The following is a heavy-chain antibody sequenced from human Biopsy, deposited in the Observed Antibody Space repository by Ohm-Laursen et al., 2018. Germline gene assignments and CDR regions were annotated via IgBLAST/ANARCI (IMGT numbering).Heavy chain of an antibody. J-gene: IGHJ4*02. D-gene: IGHD1-1*01. CDR1: GYSVTELS. CDR2: FAPENGRI. CDR3: AADINVWNVNY. Sequence: GSSVKVSCKVSGYSVTELSMHWVHQAPGQGLEWMGGFAPENGRIVYSQKFQGRVTMTEDTSTNTAYMEVWRLRSDDTAVYYCAADINVWNVNYWGQGTQVIVSS. V-gene: IGHV1-24*01.